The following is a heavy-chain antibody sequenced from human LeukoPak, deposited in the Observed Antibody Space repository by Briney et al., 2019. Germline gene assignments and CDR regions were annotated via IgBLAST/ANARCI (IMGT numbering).Heavy chain of an antibody. CDR1: GYTFNSYG. Sequence: ASVKVSCKVFGYTFNSYGISWVRQAPGKGGEGMGWISAYNGNTNYAQKLQGRVTVSTDTSTSTAYMELRSLRSDDTAVYYCARMERYYDILTGAMDVWGKGTTVTVSS. D-gene: IGHD3-9*01. CDR3: ARMERYYDILTGAMDV. V-gene: IGHV1-18*04. CDR2: ISAYNGNT. J-gene: IGHJ6*04.